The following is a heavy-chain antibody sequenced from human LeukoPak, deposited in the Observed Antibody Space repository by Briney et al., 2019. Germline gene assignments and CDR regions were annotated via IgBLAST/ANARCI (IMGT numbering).Heavy chain of an antibody. Sequence: GGSLSLSCAASGFSFSSYGMHWVRQSPGKGLEWVAVIWYDGSNKYYADSVKGRFTISGDNSKNTLYLQMNSLRAEDTALYYCAKGPSETAMATAFDYWGQGTLVTVSS. V-gene: IGHV3-33*06. J-gene: IGHJ4*02. CDR3: AKGPSETAMATAFDY. CDR2: IWYDGSNK. CDR1: GFSFSSYG. D-gene: IGHD5-18*01.